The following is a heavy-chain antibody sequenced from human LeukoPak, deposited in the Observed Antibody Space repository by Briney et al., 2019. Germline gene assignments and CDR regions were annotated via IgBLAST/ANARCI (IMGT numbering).Heavy chain of an antibody. J-gene: IGHJ3*02. CDR2: ISAHNGNT. CDR3: ARDGPNVFDI. Sequence: SAKVSSKASGYTFTSYDISWGRPAPGQGRAWMGWISAHNGNTNYAQKLQGRVTMTTDTSTSTAYMELRSLRSDDTAVYYCARDGPNVFDIWGQGTMVTVSS. CDR1: GYTFTSYD. V-gene: IGHV1-18*04.